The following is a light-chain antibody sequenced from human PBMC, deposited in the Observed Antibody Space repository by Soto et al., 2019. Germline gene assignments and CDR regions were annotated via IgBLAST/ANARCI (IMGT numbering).Light chain of an antibody. Sequence: DIQMTQSPSSLSASVGDRVTITCRASQGISNYLAWYQQKPGKVPKLLIYAASTLQSGIPSKFSGVGSGTEFTLTITDMQPDDFATYYCQQYYRYPWTFGQGTKVDIK. V-gene: IGKV1-27*01. CDR3: QQYYRYPWT. CDR1: QGISNY. CDR2: AAS. J-gene: IGKJ1*01.